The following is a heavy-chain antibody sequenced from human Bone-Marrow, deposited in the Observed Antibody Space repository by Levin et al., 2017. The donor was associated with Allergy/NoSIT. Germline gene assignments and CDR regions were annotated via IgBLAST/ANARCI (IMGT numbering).Heavy chain of an antibody. CDR2: INTNTGNP. CDR1: GYTFTSYA. CDR3: ARERVVSSWIAVAGTGIWYFDL. Sequence: ASVKVSCKASGYTFTSYAMNWVRQAPGQGLEWMGWINTNTGNPTYAQGFTGRFVFSLDTSVSTAYLQISSLKAEDTAVYYCARERVVSSWIAVAGTGIWYFDLWGRGTLVTVSS. D-gene: IGHD6-19*01. V-gene: IGHV7-4-1*02. J-gene: IGHJ2*01.